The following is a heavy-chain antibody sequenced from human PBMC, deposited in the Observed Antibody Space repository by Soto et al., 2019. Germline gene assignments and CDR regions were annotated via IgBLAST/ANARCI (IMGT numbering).Heavy chain of an antibody. CDR1: GESFSGYY. Sequence: QVQLQQWGAGLLKPSETLSLTCAVYGESFSGYYWSWIRQPPGKGLEWIGEINRSRSTNHNPSLKSRVTISVDTSKNQFSLELNSVSAADTAVYYCARGWVGTGSHYFRFWGQGTLVTVS. V-gene: IGHV4-34*01. J-gene: IGHJ4*02. D-gene: IGHD3-9*01. CDR3: ARGWVGTGSHYFRF. CDR2: INRSRST.